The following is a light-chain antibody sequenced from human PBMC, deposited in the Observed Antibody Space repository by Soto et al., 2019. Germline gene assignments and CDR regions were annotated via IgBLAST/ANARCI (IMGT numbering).Light chain of an antibody. CDR2: KAS. V-gene: IGKV1-5*03. CDR3: QQYHSSLPVT. Sequence: DFQMTQSPPLLPASIGDRVTITCRASQSIRSWLAWYQQKPGKAPKLLMSKASTLESGVPSRFAGRGSGIEFTLTISSLQPEDFATYYCQQYHSSLPVTFGQGTKVEMK. CDR1: QSIRSW. J-gene: IGKJ1*01.